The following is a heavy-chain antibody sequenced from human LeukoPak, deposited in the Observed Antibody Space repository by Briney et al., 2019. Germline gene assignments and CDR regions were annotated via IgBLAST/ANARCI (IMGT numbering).Heavy chain of an antibody. Sequence: PGGSLRLSCAASGFILSDFTMNWVRQAPGKGLEWVSTISNTGVTHYADSVKGRFTISRDSAKNSQYLQIYSLRAEDTAVYYCARDFGYSNINFWGQGTLVTVSS. CDR2: ISNTGVT. V-gene: IGHV3-69-1*02. CDR1: GFILSDFT. J-gene: IGHJ4*02. D-gene: IGHD4-11*01. CDR3: ARDFGYSNINF.